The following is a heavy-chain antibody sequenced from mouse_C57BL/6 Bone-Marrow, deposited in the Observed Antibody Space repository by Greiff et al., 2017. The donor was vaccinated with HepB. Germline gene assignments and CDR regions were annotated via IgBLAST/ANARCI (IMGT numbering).Heavy chain of an antibody. CDR1: GYTFTSYG. CDR2: IYPRSGNT. Sequence: VMLVESGAELARPGASVKLSCKASGYTFTSYGISWVKQRTGQGLEWIGEIYPRSGNTYYNEKFKGKATLTADKSSSTAYMELRSLTSEDSAVYFCARRGYSNYFDYWGQGTTLTVSS. V-gene: IGHV1-81*01. J-gene: IGHJ2*01. CDR3: ARRGYSNYFDY. D-gene: IGHD2-5*01.